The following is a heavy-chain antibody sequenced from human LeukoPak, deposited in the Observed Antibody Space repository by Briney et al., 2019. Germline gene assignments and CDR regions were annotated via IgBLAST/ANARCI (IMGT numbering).Heavy chain of an antibody. CDR3: ATSGPAGSRLFDP. CDR2: IYTSGST. J-gene: IGHJ5*02. CDR1: GGSISSGCYC. V-gene: IGHV4-61*02. D-gene: IGHD3-10*01. Sequence: PSETLSLTCPVSGGSISSGCYCWSWIRPPAGKGLEWFGRIYTSGSTNYNPCLNSPVTISVDPSKHQFSPMLSSVTAAYTAVYYCATSGPAGSRLFDPWGQGTVVTVSS.